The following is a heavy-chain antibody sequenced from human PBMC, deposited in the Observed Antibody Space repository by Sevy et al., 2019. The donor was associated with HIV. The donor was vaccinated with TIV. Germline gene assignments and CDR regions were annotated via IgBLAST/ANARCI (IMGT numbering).Heavy chain of an antibody. Sequence: SETLSLKCSVSGYSISSGFYWGWIRQSPGEGLEWIGSMYHTGGAFYTPSLKRRVTISLYTSKNQFSLKLTSMTAADSAIYDCSRIGGSHRYFDNWGQGTLVTVSS. V-gene: IGHV4-38-2*01. J-gene: IGHJ4*02. CDR2: MYHTGGA. D-gene: IGHD3-16*01. CDR1: GYSISSGFY. CDR3: SRIGGSHRYFDN.